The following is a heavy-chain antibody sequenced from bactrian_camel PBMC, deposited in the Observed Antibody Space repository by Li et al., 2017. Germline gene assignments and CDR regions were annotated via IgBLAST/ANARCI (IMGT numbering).Heavy chain of an antibody. CDR2: IDRYGTT. D-gene: IGHD6*01. CDR1: RSTYKEHRTDC. V-gene: IGHV3S55*01. Sequence: QLVESGGGLVQAGGSLRLSCAASRSTYKEHRTDCMAWFRQAPGKERKEREGIATIDRYGTTGYADAVKGRFTISKDNAHNTLILQMNNLKPEDTAMYYCAADRYGGSWNLGTLCVRTEQKHNYWGQGTQVTVS. CDR3: AADRYGGSWNLGTLCVRTEQKHNY. J-gene: IGHJ4*01.